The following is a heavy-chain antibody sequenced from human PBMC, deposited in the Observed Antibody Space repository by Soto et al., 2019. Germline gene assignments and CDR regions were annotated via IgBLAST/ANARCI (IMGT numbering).Heavy chain of an antibody. CDR2: LSGSGAST. CDR1: GFIFSNYA. D-gene: IGHD6-19*01. V-gene: IGHV3-23*01. J-gene: IGHJ4*02. Sequence: EVQLLESGGGLVQPGGSLRLSCATSGFIFSNYAMSWVRQAPGKGLEWVSALSGSGASTYYADSVKGRFTISRDNSKNTLYLQMNSLRAEDTAVYYCAKDRDHMWQWQPFAYWGQGTLVTVSS. CDR3: AKDRDHMWQWQPFAY.